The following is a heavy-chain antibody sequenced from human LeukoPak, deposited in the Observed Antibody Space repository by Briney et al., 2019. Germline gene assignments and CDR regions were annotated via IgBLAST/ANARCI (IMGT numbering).Heavy chain of an antibody. CDR2: FDPEDGET. CDR1: GYTLTELS. J-gene: IGHJ4*02. V-gene: IGHV1-24*01. D-gene: IGHD6-19*01. CDR3: AIRSTQWLVVDY. Sequence: ASVKVSCKVSGYTLTELSMHWVRQAPGKGLEWMGGFDPEDGETIYAQKFQGRVTMTEDTSTDTAYMELSSLRPEDTAVYYCAIRSTQWLVVDYWGQGTLVTVSS.